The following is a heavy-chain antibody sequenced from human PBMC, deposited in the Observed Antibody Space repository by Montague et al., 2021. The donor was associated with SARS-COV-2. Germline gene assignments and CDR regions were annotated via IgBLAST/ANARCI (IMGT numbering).Heavy chain of an antibody. V-gene: IGHV4-59*01. CDR1: GGSISSYY. CDR3: ARAGRVRVSGYGMDV. Sequence: SETLSLTCTVSGGSISSYYWSWIRQPPGKGLEWIGYIYYSGSTNYNPSLKSRVTISVDTSKKQFSLKLSSVAAADTAVYYCARAGRVRVSGYGMDVWGQGTPVTVSS. D-gene: IGHD3-3*01. J-gene: IGHJ6*02. CDR2: IYYSGST.